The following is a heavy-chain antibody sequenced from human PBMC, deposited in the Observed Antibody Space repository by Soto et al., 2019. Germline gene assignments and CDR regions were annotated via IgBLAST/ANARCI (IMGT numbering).Heavy chain of an antibody. V-gene: IGHV3-15*07. J-gene: IGHJ3*02. D-gene: IGHD3-3*02. Sequence: EVQLVESGGGLVKPGGSLRLSCAASGFSFNNAWMYWVRQAPGKGLEWVGRIKSKTDGGTTDYAAPVKGRFPISRDDSKNTLYLQMSRLKTEDTAVYYCTTFTSIRNAFDIWGQGTMVTVSS. CDR3: TTFTSIRNAFDI. CDR1: GFSFNNAW. CDR2: IKSKTDGGTT.